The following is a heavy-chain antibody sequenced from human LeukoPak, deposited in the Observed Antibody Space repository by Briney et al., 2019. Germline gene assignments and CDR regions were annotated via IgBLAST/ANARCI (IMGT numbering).Heavy chain of an antibody. Sequence: ASVKVSCKASGYTFTSYGISWVRQAPGQGLEWMGWISAYNGNTNYAQKLQGRVTMTTDTSTSTAYMELRSLRSDDTAVYYCARNQQLGPYYYYYMNVWGKGTTVTISS. V-gene: IGHV1-18*01. CDR3: ARNQQLGPYYYYYMNV. CDR1: GYTFTSYG. D-gene: IGHD6-13*01. J-gene: IGHJ6*03. CDR2: ISAYNGNT.